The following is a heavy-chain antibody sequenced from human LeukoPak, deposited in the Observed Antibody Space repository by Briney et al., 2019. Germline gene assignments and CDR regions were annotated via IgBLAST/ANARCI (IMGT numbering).Heavy chain of an antibody. Sequence: GGSLRLSCAASGFTFSIYSMNWVRQAPGKGLEWVSAISGSGGSTYYADSVKGRFTISRDNSKNTLYLQMNSLRAEDTAVYYCAMGSQHTDYWGQGTLVTVSS. V-gene: IGHV3-23*01. J-gene: IGHJ4*02. CDR1: GFTFSIYS. CDR2: ISGSGGST. CDR3: AMGSQHTDY. D-gene: IGHD2-8*01.